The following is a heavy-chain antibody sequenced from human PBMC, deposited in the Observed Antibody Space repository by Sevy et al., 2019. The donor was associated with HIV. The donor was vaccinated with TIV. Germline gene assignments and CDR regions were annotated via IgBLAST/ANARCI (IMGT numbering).Heavy chain of an antibody. CDR3: AREDRDSSSWNLWFDY. D-gene: IGHD6-13*01. V-gene: IGHV1-69*13. J-gene: IGHJ4*02. CDR1: GGTFSSYA. CDR2: IIPIFGTA. Sequence: ASVKVSCKASGGTFSSYAISWVRQAPGQGLEWMGGIIPIFGTANYAQKFPGRVTITADESTRTDYMELSSLRSEDTAVYYCAREDRDSSSWNLWFDYWGQGTLVTVSS.